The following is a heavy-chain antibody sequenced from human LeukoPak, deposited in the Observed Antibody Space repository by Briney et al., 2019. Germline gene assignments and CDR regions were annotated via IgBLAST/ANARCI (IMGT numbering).Heavy chain of an antibody. J-gene: IGHJ4*02. Sequence: PGGSLRLSCAASGFTFSSYGMHWVRQAPGKGLEWVAVISYDGSNKYYADSVKGRFTISRDNSKNTLYLQMNSLRAEDTAVYYCAKDGGYSGYFDYWGQGTLVTVSS. CDR2: ISYDGSNK. V-gene: IGHV3-30*18. CDR3: AKDGGYSGYFDY. CDR1: GFTFSSYG. D-gene: IGHD5-12*01.